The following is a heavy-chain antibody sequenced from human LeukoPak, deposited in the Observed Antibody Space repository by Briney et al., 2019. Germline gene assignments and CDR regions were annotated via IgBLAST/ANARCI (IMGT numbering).Heavy chain of an antibody. J-gene: IGHJ4*02. CDR3: AREIPCSSSSCLDY. Sequence: GASVKVSCKASGYTFTGYYIHWVRQAPGQGLEWMGWINPNSGGTNFAQKFQGRVTMTRDTSITTAHMELSRLTSDDTAVYYCAREIPCSSSSCLDYWGQGTLVTVSS. CDR2: INPNSGGT. V-gene: IGHV1-2*02. D-gene: IGHD2-2*01. CDR1: GYTFTGYY.